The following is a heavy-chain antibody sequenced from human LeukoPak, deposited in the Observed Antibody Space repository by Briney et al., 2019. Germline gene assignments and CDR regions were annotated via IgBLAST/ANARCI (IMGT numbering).Heavy chain of an antibody. V-gene: IGHV1-18*01. D-gene: IGHD1-1*01. J-gene: IGHJ4*02. CDR3: ARDHGIPPVDY. CDR2: ISAYNGNT. Sequence: GASVKVSCKVSGYTLTELSMHWVRQAPGQGLEWMGWISAYNGNTNYAQKLQGRVTMTTDTSTSTAYMELRSLRSDDTAVYYCARDHGIPPVDYWGQGTLVTVSS. CDR1: GYTLTELS.